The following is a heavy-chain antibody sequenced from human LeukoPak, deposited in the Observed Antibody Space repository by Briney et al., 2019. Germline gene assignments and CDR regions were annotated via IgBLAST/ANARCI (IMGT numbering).Heavy chain of an antibody. CDR2: IKQDGSEK. D-gene: IGHD3-16*02. J-gene: IGHJ4*02. V-gene: IGHV3-7*03. Sequence: PGGSLRLSCAASGFTFSSYWMSWVRQAPGKGLEWVANIKQDGSEKYYVDSVKGRFTISRDNSKSTLYIQMNSLRAEDTAVYYCAKEGGYGELSSYFDYWGQGTLVTVSS. CDR1: GFTFSSYW. CDR3: AKEGGYGELSSYFDY.